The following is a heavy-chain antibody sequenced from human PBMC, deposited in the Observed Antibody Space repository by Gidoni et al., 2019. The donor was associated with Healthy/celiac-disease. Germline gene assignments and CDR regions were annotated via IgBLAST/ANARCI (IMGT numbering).Heavy chain of an antibody. Sequence: EVQLLESGGGLVQPGGSLRLSCSASGFTFSSYAMSGVRKAPGKGLEWVSAISGSGGSTYYADSVKGRFTISRDNSKNTLYLQMNSLRAEDTAVYYCAKDRKAGYFDYWGQGTLVTVSS. CDR3: AKDRKAGYFDY. V-gene: IGHV3-23*01. CDR1: GFTFSSYA. CDR2: ISGSGGST. J-gene: IGHJ4*02.